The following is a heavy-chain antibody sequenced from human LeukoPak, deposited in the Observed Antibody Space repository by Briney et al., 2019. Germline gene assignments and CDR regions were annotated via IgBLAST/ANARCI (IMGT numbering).Heavy chain of an antibody. CDR2: IIPIFGTA. J-gene: IGHJ5*02. CDR3: ARDPGYCSSTSCYRISWFDP. V-gene: IGHV1-69*13. CDR1: GGTFSSYA. D-gene: IGHD2-2*02. Sequence: SVKVSCKASGGTFSSYAISWVRQAPGQGLEWMGGIIPIFGTANYAQKFQGRVTITADESTSTAYMELSSLRSEDTAVYYCARDPGYCSSTSCYRISWFDPWGQGTLVTVSS.